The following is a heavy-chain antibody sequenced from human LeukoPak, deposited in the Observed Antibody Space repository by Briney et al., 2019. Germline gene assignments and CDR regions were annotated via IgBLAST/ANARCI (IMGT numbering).Heavy chain of an antibody. Sequence: ASVKVSCKASGYIFTNHYMHWVRQAPGQGLEWMGLINPSGSSTLYAEKFRGRIIMTRDMSTATDYMELSSLRSEDTAVYYCAKNNWELLTGYYLDVWGKGTTVTISS. CDR3: AKNNWELLTGYYLDV. D-gene: IGHD1-26*01. V-gene: IGHV1-46*01. J-gene: IGHJ6*03. CDR2: INPSGSST. CDR1: GYIFTNHY.